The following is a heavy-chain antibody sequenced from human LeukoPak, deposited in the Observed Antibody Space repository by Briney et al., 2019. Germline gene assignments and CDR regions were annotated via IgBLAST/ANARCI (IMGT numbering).Heavy chain of an antibody. J-gene: IGHJ4*02. CDR1: GGSISSSSYY. D-gene: IGHD6-19*01. CDR3: ARGEFGSSGWLDY. CDR2: IYYSGST. Sequence: SETLSLTCTVSGGSISSSSYYWGWIRQPPGKGLEWIGSIYYSGSTYYNPSLKSRVTISVDTSKNQFSLKLSSVTAADTAVYYCARGEFGSSGWLDYWGQGTLVTVSS. V-gene: IGHV4-39*07.